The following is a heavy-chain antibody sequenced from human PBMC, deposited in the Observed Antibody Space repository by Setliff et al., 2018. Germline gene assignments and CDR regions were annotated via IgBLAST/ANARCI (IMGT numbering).Heavy chain of an antibody. CDR3: TRERYFDWFFEY. Sequence: SETLSLTCTVSGGSISSGTYYWSWIRQPAGKGLEWIGRLHTSGSPSYNPSLESRVTISLDTSTNQFSLKLSSVTAADTAVYYCTRERYFDWFFEYWGQGTLVTISS. J-gene: IGHJ4*02. D-gene: IGHD3-9*01. V-gene: IGHV4-61*02. CDR1: GGSISSGTYY. CDR2: LHTSGSP.